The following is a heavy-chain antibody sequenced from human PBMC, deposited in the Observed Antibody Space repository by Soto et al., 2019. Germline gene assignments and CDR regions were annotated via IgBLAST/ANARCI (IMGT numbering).Heavy chain of an antibody. CDR3: ARDPALKTEGETAPNAFDI. CDR1: GFTFSSYG. Sequence: GGSLRLSCAASGFTFSSYGMHWVRQAPGKGLEWVAVIWYDGSNKYYADSVKGRFTISRDNSKNTLYLQMNSLRAEDTAVYYCARDPALKTEGETAPNAFDIWGQGTMVTVSS. V-gene: IGHV3-33*08. D-gene: IGHD3-16*01. CDR2: IWYDGSNK. J-gene: IGHJ3*02.